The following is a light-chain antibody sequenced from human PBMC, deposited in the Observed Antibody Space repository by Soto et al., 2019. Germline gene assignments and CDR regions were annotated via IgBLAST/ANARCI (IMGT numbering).Light chain of an antibody. V-gene: IGKV3-11*01. CDR1: QSVSSN. CDR2: DAS. J-gene: IGKJ5*01. CDR3: QQRSNWPPEIT. Sequence: IEITQSPATLSVSPGERATLSCRASQSVSSNLVWYQQKPGQAPRLLIYDASNRATGIPARFSGSGSGTDFTLTISSLEPEDFAVYYCQQRSNWPPEITFGQGTRLEI.